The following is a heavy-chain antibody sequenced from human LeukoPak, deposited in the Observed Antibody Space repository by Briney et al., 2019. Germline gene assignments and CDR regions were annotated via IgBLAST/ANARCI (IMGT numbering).Heavy chain of an antibody. V-gene: IGHV3-30*18. J-gene: IGHJ4*02. CDR1: GFTFSSYG. CDR2: ISYDGSNK. D-gene: IGHD3-22*01. Sequence: GGSLRLSCAASGFTFSSYGMHWVRQAPGKGLEWLAVISYDGSNKYYADSVKGRFTISRDNSKNTLYLQMNSLRAEDTAVYYCAKDTYYYDSSGPLGYWGQGTLVTVSS. CDR3: AKDTYYYDSSGPLGY.